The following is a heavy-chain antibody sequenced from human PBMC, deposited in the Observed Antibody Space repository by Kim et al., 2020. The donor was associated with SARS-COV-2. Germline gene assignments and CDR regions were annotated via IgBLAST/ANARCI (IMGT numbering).Heavy chain of an antibody. Sequence: YSPSLKSRVSISIDTSKNQVSLNLRSVTPEDTAVYYCATLDIVDYWGQGTLVTVSS. CDR3: ATLDIVDY. V-gene: IGHV4-39*01. D-gene: IGHD1-1*01. J-gene: IGHJ4*02.